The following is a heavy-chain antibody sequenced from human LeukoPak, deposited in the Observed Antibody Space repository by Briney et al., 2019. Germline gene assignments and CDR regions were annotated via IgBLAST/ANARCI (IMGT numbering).Heavy chain of an antibody. V-gene: IGHV3-53*01. CDR2: IYSGTNT. CDR1: GFTVSSNY. J-gene: IGHJ4*02. D-gene: IGHD6-25*01. CDR3: ARVASGTLDY. Sequence: PGGSLRLSCAVSGFTVSSNYMSWVRQAPGKGLEWVSVIYSGTNTYYAASVKGRFIISRDNPKNMLYLQMNSLRAEDTDVYYCARVASGTLDYWGQGTLVTVSS.